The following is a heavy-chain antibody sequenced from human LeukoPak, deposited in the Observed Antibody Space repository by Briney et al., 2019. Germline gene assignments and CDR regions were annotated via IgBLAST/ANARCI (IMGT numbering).Heavy chain of an antibody. CDR3: AKVPGYFDSSGFY. Sequence: GGSLRLSCAASGFTFSNYALSWVRRAPGKGLEWVSGISGSGGSTYYADSVKGRFTISRDNSKKTLFLQMNSLRAEDTAVYFCAKVPGYFDSSGFYWGQGTLVNVSS. V-gene: IGHV3-23*01. CDR1: GFTFSNYA. CDR2: ISGSGGST. J-gene: IGHJ4*02. D-gene: IGHD3-22*01.